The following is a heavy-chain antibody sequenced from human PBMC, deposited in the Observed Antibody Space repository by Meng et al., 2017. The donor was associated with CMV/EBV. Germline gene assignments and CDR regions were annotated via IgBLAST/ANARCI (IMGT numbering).Heavy chain of an antibody. CDR3: ARDMYYYDSSGYYYGFDY. V-gene: IGHV4-39*07. J-gene: IGHJ4*02. Sequence: ISSSSYYWGWIRQPPGKGMEWIGSIYYSGSTYYNPSLKSRVTISVDTSKNQFSLKLSSVTAADTAVYYCARDMYYYDSSGYYYGFDYWGQGTLVTVSS. CDR1: ISSSSYY. CDR2: IYYSGST. D-gene: IGHD3-22*01.